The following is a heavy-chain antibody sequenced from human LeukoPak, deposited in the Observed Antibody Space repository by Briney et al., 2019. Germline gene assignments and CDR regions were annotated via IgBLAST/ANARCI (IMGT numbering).Heavy chain of an antibody. J-gene: IGHJ5*02. D-gene: IGHD6-19*01. V-gene: IGHV1-18*01. CDR3: ARDIIAEAAPPVDNWFDP. CDR2: ISAYNGNT. Sequence: ASVKVSCKASGYTFTSYGISWVRQAPGQGLEWMGWISAYNGNTNYAQKLQGRVTMTTDTSTSTAYMELRSLRSDDTAVYYCARDIIAEAAPPVDNWFDPWGQGTLVTVSS. CDR1: GYTFTSYG.